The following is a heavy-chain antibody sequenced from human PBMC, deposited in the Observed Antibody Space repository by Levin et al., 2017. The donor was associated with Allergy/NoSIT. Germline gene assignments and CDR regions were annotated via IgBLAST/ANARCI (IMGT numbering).Heavy chain of an antibody. CDR2: IRKTGSGGTT. D-gene: IGHD3/OR15-3a*01. V-gene: IGHV3-49*03. CDR3: SRDDFRPGPYLDY. Sequence: GESLKISCTASGFTFGDYVVTWFRQAPGKGLEWVGFIRKTGSGGTTEFAASVKGRFTMSRDDSKSIAYLQMNSLKPEGTAVYYCSRDDFRPGPYLDYWGQGTLVTVSS. J-gene: IGHJ4*02. CDR1: GFTFGDYV.